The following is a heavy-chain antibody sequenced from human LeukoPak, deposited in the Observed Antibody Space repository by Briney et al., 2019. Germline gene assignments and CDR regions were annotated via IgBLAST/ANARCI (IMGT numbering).Heavy chain of an antibody. CDR2: IYSGGTT. J-gene: IGHJ4*02. CDR3: AREHYNLLTGRGGNFDY. Sequence: GSLILSCAASGFTVSTNYMSWVRLAPGKGLEGVSVIYSGGTTYYADSVKGRFTISRDNSKNTLYLQMNSLRAEDAAVYYCAREHYNLLTGRGGNFDYWGQGTLVTVSS. CDR1: GFTVSTNY. D-gene: IGHD3-9*01. V-gene: IGHV3-66*01.